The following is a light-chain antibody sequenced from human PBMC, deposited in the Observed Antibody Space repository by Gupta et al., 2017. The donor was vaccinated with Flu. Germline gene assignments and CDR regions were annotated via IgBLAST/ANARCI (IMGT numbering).Light chain of an antibody. V-gene: IGLV1-44*01. CDR2: VNS. CDR3: AAWDDSLNGHYV. Sequence: VTILWSGSIANIGSNNVNCYQHVPGTAPHLLIYVNSHRPSGVPDRFSGSKSGTSASLAISGLQSEDEADYYCAAWDDSLNGHYVFGTGTKVTAL. J-gene: IGLJ1*01. CDR1: IANIGSNN.